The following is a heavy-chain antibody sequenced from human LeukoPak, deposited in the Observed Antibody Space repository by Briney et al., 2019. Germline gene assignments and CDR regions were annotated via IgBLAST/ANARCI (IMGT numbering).Heavy chain of an antibody. CDR1: GFTFSSYA. CDR2: ISYDGSNK. V-gene: IGHV3-30-3*01. J-gene: IGHJ5*02. Sequence: AGGSLRLSCAASGFTFSSYAMHWVRQAPGKGLEWLAVISYDGSNKYYADSVKGRFTISRDNSKNTLYLQMNSLRAEDTAVYYCARDYTGYFPWGQGTLVIVSS. D-gene: IGHD3-9*01. CDR3: ARDYTGYFP.